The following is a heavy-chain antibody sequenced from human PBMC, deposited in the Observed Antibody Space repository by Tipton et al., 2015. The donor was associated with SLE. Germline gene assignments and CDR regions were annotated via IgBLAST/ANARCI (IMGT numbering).Heavy chain of an antibody. CDR2: IYTGGNT. CDR1: GGSISSYY. Sequence: TLSLTCTVSGGSISSYYWGWIRQPAGKGLEWIGRIYTGGNTKYNPSLESRVTLSVDASKDQFSLKLSSMTAADTAVYYCARHERWPHFDYWGQGTLVTVSS. J-gene: IGHJ4*02. V-gene: IGHV4-4*07. CDR3: ARHERWPHFDY. D-gene: IGHD6-19*01.